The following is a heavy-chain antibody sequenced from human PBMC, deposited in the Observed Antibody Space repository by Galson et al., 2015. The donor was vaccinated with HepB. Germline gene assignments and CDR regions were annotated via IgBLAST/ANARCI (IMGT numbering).Heavy chain of an antibody. Sequence: SLRLSCAASGFSFGDYAVSWLRQAPGKGLEWVGFIRGKAYGGSTEYAASVKGRFTISRDDSKSIAYLQLNSLKTEDTAVYYCTRDQVPRLAVAGYFDYWGQGTLVSVSS. CDR3: TRDQVPRLAVAGYFDY. D-gene: IGHD6-19*01. V-gene: IGHV3-49*03. J-gene: IGHJ4*02. CDR1: GFSFGDYA. CDR2: IRGKAYGGST.